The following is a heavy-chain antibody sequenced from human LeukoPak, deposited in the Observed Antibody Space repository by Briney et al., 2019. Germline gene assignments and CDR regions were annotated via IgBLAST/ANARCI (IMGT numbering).Heavy chain of an antibody. CDR1: GYTFTSYD. J-gene: IGHJ6*03. CDR2: MNPNSGNT. V-gene: IGHV1-8*03. D-gene: IGHD3-10*01. Sequence: GASVKVSCKASGYTFTSYDINWVRQATGQGLEWMGWMNPNSGNTGYAQKFQGRVTITRNTSISTAYMELSSLRSADPAVHYCATGHRYGWASYRCYYYYYMDVWGKGTTVTVSS. CDR3: ATGHRYGWASYRCYYYYYMDV.